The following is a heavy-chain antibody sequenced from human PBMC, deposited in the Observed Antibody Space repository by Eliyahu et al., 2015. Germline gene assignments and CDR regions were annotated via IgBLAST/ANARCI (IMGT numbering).Heavy chain of an antibody. CDR2: IRYDGSNK. J-gene: IGHJ4*02. V-gene: IGHV3-30*02. Sequence: QVQLVESGGGVVQPGGSLXLSCAXSGFSFSSYGMPWVRQAPGKGLEWVAFIRYDGSNKYYADSVKGRFTISRDNSKNTVYLQMSSLRTEATAVYYCAAGFYPEYWGQGTLVTVSS. CDR3: AAGFYPEY. CDR1: GFSFSSYG. D-gene: IGHD3-3*01.